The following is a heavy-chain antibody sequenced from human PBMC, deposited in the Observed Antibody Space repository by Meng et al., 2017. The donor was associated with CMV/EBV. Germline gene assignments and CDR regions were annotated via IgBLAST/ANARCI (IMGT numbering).Heavy chain of an antibody. Sequence: GESLKISCAASGFTFSSYSMNWVRQAPGKGLEWVANIKQDGSEKYYVDSVKGRFTISRDNAKNSLYLQMNSLRAEDTAVYYCARGYNWFDPWGQGTLVTVSS. CDR2: IKQDGSEK. V-gene: IGHV3-7*01. CDR3: ARGYNWFDP. CDR1: GFTFSSYS. J-gene: IGHJ5*02.